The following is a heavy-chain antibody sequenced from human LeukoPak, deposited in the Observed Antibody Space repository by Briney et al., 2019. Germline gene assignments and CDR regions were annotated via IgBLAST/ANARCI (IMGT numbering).Heavy chain of an antibody. CDR2: IYPGDSDT. CDR3: ARHGLRDSSWESFDY. V-gene: IGHV5-51*01. D-gene: IGHD6-13*01. CDR1: GYSFTTYW. Sequence: GESLKISCKGSGYSFTTYWIGWVRQMPGKGPEWMGVIYPGDSDTRYSPSFQGQVTISADKSISTAYLQWSSLKASDTTMYYCARHGLRDSSWESFDYWGQGTLVTVSS. J-gene: IGHJ4*02.